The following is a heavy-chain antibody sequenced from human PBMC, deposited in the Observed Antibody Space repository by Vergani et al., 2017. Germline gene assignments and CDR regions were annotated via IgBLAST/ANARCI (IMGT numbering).Heavy chain of an antibody. CDR2: IIPILGIA. Sequence: QVQLVQSGAEVKKPGSSVKVSCKASGGTFSSYTISWVRQAPGQGLEWMGRIIPILGIANYAQKFQGRVPITADKSTSTAYMELSSLRSEDTAVYYCASYKYIVVVPAAITDAFDIWGQGTMVTVSS. V-gene: IGHV1-69*02. D-gene: IGHD2-2*01. CDR3: ASYKYIVVVPAAITDAFDI. J-gene: IGHJ3*02. CDR1: GGTFSSYT.